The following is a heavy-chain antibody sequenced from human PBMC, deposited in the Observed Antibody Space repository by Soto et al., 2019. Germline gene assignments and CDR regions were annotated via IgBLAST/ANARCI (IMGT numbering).Heavy chain of an antibody. V-gene: IGHV4-59*13. CDR3: ARANWYSEY. J-gene: IGHJ4*02. CDR1: GLSITNNY. Sequence: QVHLQESGPGLVKPSETLSLTCTVSGLSITNNYWSWIRQPPGKGLEWIGYIYYTGSTNYNPSLKSRVTMSVDTSKNQLSLILASLTAADTAMYYCARANWYSEYWGQGTLVTVSS. CDR2: IYYTGST. D-gene: IGHD7-27*01.